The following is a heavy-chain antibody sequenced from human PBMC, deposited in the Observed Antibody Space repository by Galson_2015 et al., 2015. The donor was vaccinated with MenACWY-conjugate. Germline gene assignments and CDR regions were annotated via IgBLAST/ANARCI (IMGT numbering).Heavy chain of an antibody. J-gene: IGHJ4*02. CDR2: IDRSGAKA. Sequence: SLRLSCAASGFPFNTYYINFIRQAPGKGLEWIAYIDRSGAKAHYADSVKGRFNVSRDNTKNVLFLQMTSLTVEDTAVYYCARDRRDTGIYLPGNLMDYWGQGTLVTVSS. D-gene: IGHD1-1*01. V-gene: IGHV3-11*06. CDR1: GFPFNTYY. CDR3: ARDRRDTGIYLPGNLMDY.